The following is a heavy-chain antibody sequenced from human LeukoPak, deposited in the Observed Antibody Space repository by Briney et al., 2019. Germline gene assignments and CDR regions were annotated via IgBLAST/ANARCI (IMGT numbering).Heavy chain of an antibody. CDR2: INHSGST. J-gene: IGHJ4*02. V-gene: IGHV4-34*01. CDR3: ARGWIQLWSIAFDY. CDR1: GGSFSGYY. Sequence: SETLSLTCAVYGGSFSGYYWSWIRQPPGKGLEWIGEINHSGSTNYNPSLKSRVTISVDTSKNQFSLKLSSVTAADTAVYYCARGWIQLWSIAFDYWDQGTLVTVSS. D-gene: IGHD5-18*01.